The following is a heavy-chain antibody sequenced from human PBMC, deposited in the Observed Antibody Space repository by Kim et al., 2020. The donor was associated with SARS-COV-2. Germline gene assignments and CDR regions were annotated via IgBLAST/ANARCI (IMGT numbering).Heavy chain of an antibody. V-gene: IGHV3-21*04. CDR2: ISSSSSYI. CDR1: GFTFSSYS. Sequence: GGSLRLSCAASGFTFSSYSMNWVLQAPGKGLEWVSSISSSSSYIYSADSVKGRFTISRDNAKNSLYLQMNSLRAEDTAVYYCARGDYDGMDVWGQGTPVTVSS. CDR3: ARGDYDGMDV. J-gene: IGHJ6*02. D-gene: IGHD4-17*01.